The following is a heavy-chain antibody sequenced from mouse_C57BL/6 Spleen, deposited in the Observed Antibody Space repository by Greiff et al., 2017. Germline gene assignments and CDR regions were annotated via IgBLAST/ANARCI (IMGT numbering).Heavy chain of an antibody. CDR1: GYTFTGYW. D-gene: IGHD3-2*02. J-gene: IGHJ2*01. V-gene: IGHV1-9*01. Sequence: VQLQQSGAELMKPGASVKLSCKATGYTFTGYWIEWVKQRPGHGLEWIGEILPGSGSTNYNEKFKGKATFTADTSSNTAYLQLSSLTTEDSGIYNCARLSHSSGYGSSPFDYWGQGTTLTVSS. CDR2: ILPGSGST. CDR3: ARLSHSSGYGSSPFDY.